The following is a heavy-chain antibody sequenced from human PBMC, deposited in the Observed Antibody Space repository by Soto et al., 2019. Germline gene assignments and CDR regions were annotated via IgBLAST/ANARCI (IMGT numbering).Heavy chain of an antibody. CDR3: ARDYYDSSGEGWFDP. J-gene: IGHJ5*02. V-gene: IGHV4-30-2*01. CDR1: GGSISSGGYS. CDR2: IYHSGST. D-gene: IGHD3-22*01. Sequence: QLQLQESGSGLVKPSQTLSLTCAVSGGSISSGGYSWSWIRQPPGKGLEWIGYIYHSGSTYYNPSLKSRVTISVDRSKNQSSLKLSSVTAADTAVYYCARDYYDSSGEGWFDPWGQGTLVTVSS.